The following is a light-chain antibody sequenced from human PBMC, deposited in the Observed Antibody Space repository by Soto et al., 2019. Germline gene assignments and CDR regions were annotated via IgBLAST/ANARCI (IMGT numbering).Light chain of an antibody. CDR3: LQDNIYPYT. CDR2: TAS. Sequence: AIQMTQSPSSLSASVGDTVTITCRASQGIKNDLALYQQKPGRAPKLLIYTASNLQSGVPSRFSGSGFGTDFSLTISSLQPEDFASYYCLQDNIYPYTFGQGTKLEI. CDR1: QGIKND. J-gene: IGKJ2*01. V-gene: IGKV1-6*01.